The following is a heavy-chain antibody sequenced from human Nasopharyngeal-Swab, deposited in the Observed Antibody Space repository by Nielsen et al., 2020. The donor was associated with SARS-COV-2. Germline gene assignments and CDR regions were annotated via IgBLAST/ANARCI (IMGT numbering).Heavy chain of an antibody. CDR3: AKDQGLEPATAIPAGSYYYYGMDV. J-gene: IGHJ6*02. Sequence: GGSLRLSCAASGFTFSSYGMHWVRQAPGKGLEWVAVISYDGSNKYYADSVKGRFTISRDNSKNTLYLQMNSLRAEDTAVYYCAKDQGLEPATAIPAGSYYYYGMDVWGQGTTVTVSS. D-gene: IGHD2-2*02. CDR1: GFTFSSYG. CDR2: ISYDGSNK. V-gene: IGHV3-30*18.